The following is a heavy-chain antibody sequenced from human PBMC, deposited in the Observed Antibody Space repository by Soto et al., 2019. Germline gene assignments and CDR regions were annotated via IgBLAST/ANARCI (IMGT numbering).Heavy chain of an antibody. CDR2: ISAYNGNT. V-gene: IGHV1-18*01. Sequence: ASVKVSCKASGYTFTSYGISWVRQAPGQGLEWMGWISAYNGNTNYAQKLQGRVTMTTDTSTSTAYMELRSLRSDDTAVYYCARRARPNFWSGYYTGSPYYYYYYGMDVWGQGTTVTV. J-gene: IGHJ6*02. D-gene: IGHD3-3*01. CDR3: ARRARPNFWSGYYTGSPYYYYYYGMDV. CDR1: GYTFTSYG.